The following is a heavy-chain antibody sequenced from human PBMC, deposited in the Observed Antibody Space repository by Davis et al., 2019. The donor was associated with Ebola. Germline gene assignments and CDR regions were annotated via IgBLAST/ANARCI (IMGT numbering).Heavy chain of an antibody. CDR3: ARGRSSSRWAFDI. J-gene: IGHJ3*02. V-gene: IGHV1-2*02. CDR1: GYTFIGYY. Sequence: ASVKVSCKASGYTFIGYYIHWVRQAPGQGLEWMGWINPNGGGTNYAQRFQDRVNMTRDMSISTAYMDLSSLKSDDTAVYYCARGRSSSRWAFDIWGQRTMVTVSS. CDR2: INPNGGGT. D-gene: IGHD6-13*01.